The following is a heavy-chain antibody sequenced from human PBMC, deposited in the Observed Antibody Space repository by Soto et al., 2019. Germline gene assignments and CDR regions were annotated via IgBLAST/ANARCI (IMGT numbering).Heavy chain of an antibody. CDR1: GYTFIPYD. Sequence: QLQLVPSGAEVKKPGASVKVSCKASGYTFIPYDINWVRQAPGQGLERMGWVNPDTGGTGYAQRVQGRFIMTRNTSIRTSDVYWISLTSEDTAVYFCTSAQELAPKHWGQGTEVSVPS. CDR2: VNPDTGGT. J-gene: IGHJ1*01. V-gene: IGHV1-8*01. CDR3: TSAQELAPKH.